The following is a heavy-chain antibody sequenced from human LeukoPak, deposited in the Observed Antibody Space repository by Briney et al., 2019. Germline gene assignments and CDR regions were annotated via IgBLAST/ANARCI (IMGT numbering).Heavy chain of an antibody. Sequence: GGSLRLSCAASGFTFSSYAMHWVRQAPGKGLEWVAVISYDGSNKYYADSVKGRFTISRDNSKNPLYLQMNSLRAEDTAVYYCARGWFPFDWLSPWFDPWGQGTLVTVSS. CDR1: GFTFSSYA. CDR2: ISYDGSNK. V-gene: IGHV3-30*04. CDR3: ARGWFPFDWLSPWFDP. J-gene: IGHJ5*02. D-gene: IGHD3-9*01.